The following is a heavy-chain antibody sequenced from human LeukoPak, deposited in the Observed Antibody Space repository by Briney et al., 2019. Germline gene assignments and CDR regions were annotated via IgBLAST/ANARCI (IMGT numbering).Heavy chain of an antibody. Sequence: SQTLSLTCTVSGGSISRGYYYWSWIRQHPGKGLEWIGYIYYSGSTFYSPSLKSRLTIAVDTSKNQFSLKLSSVTAADTAVYYCSRDYTGSYYFDYGCQGTLVTVSS. V-gene: IGHV4-31*03. D-gene: IGHD1-26*01. CDR2: IYYSGST. CDR1: GGSISRGYYY. J-gene: IGHJ4*02. CDR3: SRDYTGSYYFDY.